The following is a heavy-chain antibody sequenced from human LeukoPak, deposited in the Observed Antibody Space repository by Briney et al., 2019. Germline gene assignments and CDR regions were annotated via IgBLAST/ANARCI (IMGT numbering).Heavy chain of an antibody. CDR3: ARDSGIYDSSGYYGLSYYGMDV. CDR1: GFTVSSNY. Sequence: GGSPRLSCAASGFTVSSNYMSWVRQAPGKGLEWVSVIYSGGSTYYADSVKGRFTISRDNYKNTLYLQMNSLRAEDTAVYYCARDSGIYDSSGYYGLSYYGMDVWGQGTTVTVSS. J-gene: IGHJ6*02. CDR2: IYSGGST. V-gene: IGHV3-53*01. D-gene: IGHD3-22*01.